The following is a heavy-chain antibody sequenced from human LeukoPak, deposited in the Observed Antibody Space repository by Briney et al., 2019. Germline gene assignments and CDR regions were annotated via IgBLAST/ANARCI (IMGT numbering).Heavy chain of an antibody. V-gene: IGHV3-30-3*01. D-gene: IGHD2-15*01. CDR1: GFTFSSYA. CDR2: ISYDGSNK. Sequence: PGGSLRLSCAASGFTFSSYAMHWGRQAPGKGLEWLAVISYDGSNKYYADSVKGRFTISRDNSKNTLYLQMNSLRAEDTAVYYCARRKGCYDYWGQGTLVTVSS. J-gene: IGHJ4*02. CDR3: ARRKGCYDY.